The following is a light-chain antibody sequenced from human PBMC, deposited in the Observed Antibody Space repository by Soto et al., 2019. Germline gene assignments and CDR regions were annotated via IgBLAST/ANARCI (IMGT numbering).Light chain of an antibody. J-gene: IGKJ1*01. V-gene: IGKV3-15*01. CDR1: HSVGSN. CDR3: QQNNEWLGP. CDR2: GAS. Sequence: EIVMTQSPATLSVSPGEGATLSCRGSHSVGSNLAWYQLKPGQAPRLLVYGASTRATGIPARFRGSGSGTEFTLTISSLHFKVFAFYYCQQNNEWLGPFGKGTKVDI.